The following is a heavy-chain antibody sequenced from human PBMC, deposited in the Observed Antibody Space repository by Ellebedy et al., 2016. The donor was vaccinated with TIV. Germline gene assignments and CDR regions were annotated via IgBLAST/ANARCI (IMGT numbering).Heavy chain of an antibody. CDR2: IYYSGST. J-gene: IGHJ6*02. CDR3: ARSLYPSPGYYYYGMDV. Sequence: SETLSLXCTVSGGSISSSSYYWGWIRQPPGKGLEWIGSIYYSGSTYYNPSLKSRVTISVDTSKNQFSLKLSSVTAADTAVYYCARSLYPSPGYYYYGMDVWGQGTTVTVSS. V-gene: IGHV4-39*07. D-gene: IGHD2-2*02. CDR1: GGSISSSSYY.